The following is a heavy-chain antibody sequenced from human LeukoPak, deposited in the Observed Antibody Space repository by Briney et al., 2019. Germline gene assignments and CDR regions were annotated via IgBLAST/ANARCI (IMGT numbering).Heavy chain of an antibody. D-gene: IGHD5-12*01. CDR2: IRYDGSNK. CDR3: ARGVSPTISITVLFDY. J-gene: IGHJ4*02. V-gene: IGHV3-33*01. CDR1: GFTFSSYG. Sequence: GRSLRLSCAASGFTFSSYGMHWVRQAPDKGLEWVAFIRYDGSNKYYADSVKGRFTISRDNSKNTLYLQMNSLRAEDTAVYYCARGVSPTISITVLFDYWGQGTLVTVSS.